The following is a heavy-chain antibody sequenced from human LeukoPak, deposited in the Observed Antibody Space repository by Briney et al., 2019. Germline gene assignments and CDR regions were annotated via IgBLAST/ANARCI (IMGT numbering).Heavy chain of an antibody. CDR2: IFTSGIT. V-gene: IGHV4-4*07. D-gene: IGHD1-26*01. CDR3: ARDAGVGATTIDWFDP. Sequence: PSETLFLTCTVSGGSISLYYWNWIRQPAGKGLEWIGRIFTSGITNYNPSLKSRVTMSVDTSKNQFSLKLSSVTAADTAVYYCARDAGVGATTIDWFDPWGQGTLVTVSS. J-gene: IGHJ5*02. CDR1: GGSISLYY.